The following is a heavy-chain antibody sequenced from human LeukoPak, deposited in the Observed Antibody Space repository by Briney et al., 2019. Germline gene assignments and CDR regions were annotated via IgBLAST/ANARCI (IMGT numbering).Heavy chain of an antibody. J-gene: IGHJ5*02. Sequence: GASVKVSCKVSGYTLTELSMHWVRQAPGQGLEWMGWINPNSGGTNYAQKFQGRVTMTRDTSISTAYMELSRLRSDDTAVYYCARDPRGYYGFWSGYPDWFDPWGQGTLVTVSS. CDR1: GYTLTELS. D-gene: IGHD3-3*01. CDR3: ARDPRGYYGFWSGYPDWFDP. V-gene: IGHV1-2*02. CDR2: INPNSGGT.